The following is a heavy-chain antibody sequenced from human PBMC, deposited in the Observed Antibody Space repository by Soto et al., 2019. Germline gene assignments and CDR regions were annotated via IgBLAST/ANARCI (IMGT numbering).Heavy chain of an antibody. CDR2: ISYDGSNK. D-gene: IGHD2-2*01. J-gene: IGHJ6*02. CDR3: ARDGGGYCSSTSCYQRPYYYYGMDV. V-gene: IGHV3-30-3*01. CDR1: GFTFSSYA. Sequence: QVQLVESGGGVVQPGRSLRLSCAASGFTFSSYAMHWVRQAPGKGLEWVAVISYDGSNKYYADSVKGRFTISRDNSKNTLYLQMNSLRAEDTAVYYCARDGGGYCSSTSCYQRPYYYYGMDVWGQGTTVTVSS.